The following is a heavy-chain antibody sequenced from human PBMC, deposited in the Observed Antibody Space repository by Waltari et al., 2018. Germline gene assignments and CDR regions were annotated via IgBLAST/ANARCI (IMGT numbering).Heavy chain of an antibody. CDR2: ISSSSSYI. J-gene: IGHJ4*02. D-gene: IGHD2-21*01. Sequence: EVQLVESGGGLVKPGGSLRLSCAASVFTFSSYSMNWVRQAPGKGLEWVSSISSSSSYIYYADSVKGRFTISRDNAKNSLYLQMNSLRAEDTAVYYCAREGGLGEPIDYWGQGTLVTVSS. V-gene: IGHV3-21*01. CDR3: AREGGLGEPIDY. CDR1: VFTFSSYS.